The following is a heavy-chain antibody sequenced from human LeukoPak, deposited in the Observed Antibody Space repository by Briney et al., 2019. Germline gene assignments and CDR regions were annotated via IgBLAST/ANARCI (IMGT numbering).Heavy chain of an antibody. D-gene: IGHD3-22*01. V-gene: IGHV4-59*11. CDR2: IYYSGST. J-gene: IGHJ4*02. CDR1: GGSISSHY. Sequence: SETLSLTCTVSGGSISSHYWSWIRQPPGKGLKWIGYIYYSGSTNYNPSLKSRVTISVDTSKNQFSLKLSSVTAADTAVYYCASSDSSGYTFDYWGQGTLVTVSS. CDR3: ASSDSSGYTFDY.